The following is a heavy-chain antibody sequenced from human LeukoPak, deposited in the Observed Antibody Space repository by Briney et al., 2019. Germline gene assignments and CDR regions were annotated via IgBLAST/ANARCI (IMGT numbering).Heavy chain of an antibody. Sequence: PGGSLRLSCAASGFTFSSYSMNWVRQAPGKGLEWVSYISSSSSTIYYADSVKGRFTISRDNAKNSLYLQMNSLRAEDTAVYYCARGSGGSCSDSDYWGQGTLVTVSS. D-gene: IGHD2-15*01. CDR3: ARGSGGSCSDSDY. J-gene: IGHJ4*02. CDR2: ISSSSSTI. CDR1: GFTFSSYS. V-gene: IGHV3-48*01.